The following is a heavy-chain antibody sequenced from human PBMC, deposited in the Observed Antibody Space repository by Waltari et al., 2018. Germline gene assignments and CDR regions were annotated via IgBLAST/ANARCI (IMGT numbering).Heavy chain of an antibody. Sequence: QITLRESGPTLLKPTQTLTLTCTFSGFSLTTSGVAVGGIRHPPGKALEWLALIYWNDDKRYSPSLESRLTITKDTSRNQVVLTMTNVDPVDTATYFCAHSRSPFYYYYYYMDVWGTGTTVTVSS. V-gene: IGHV2-5*01. J-gene: IGHJ6*03. CDR3: AHSRSPFYYYYYYMDV. CDR1: GFSLTTSGVA. CDR2: IYWNDDK.